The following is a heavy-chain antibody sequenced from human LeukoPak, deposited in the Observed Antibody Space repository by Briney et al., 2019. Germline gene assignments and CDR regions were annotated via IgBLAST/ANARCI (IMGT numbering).Heavy chain of an antibody. J-gene: IGHJ6*03. D-gene: IGHD4/OR15-4a*01. CDR2: IYYSGST. CDR1: GGSISSSSYY. Sequence: SETLSLTCTVSGGSISSSSYYWGWIRQPPGKGLEWIGSIYYSGSTYYNPSLKSRVTISVDTSKNQFSLKLSSVTAADSAIYYCAGETMGVYGDYMDVWGKGTAVTVSS. CDR3: AGETMGVYGDYMDV. V-gene: IGHV4-39*07.